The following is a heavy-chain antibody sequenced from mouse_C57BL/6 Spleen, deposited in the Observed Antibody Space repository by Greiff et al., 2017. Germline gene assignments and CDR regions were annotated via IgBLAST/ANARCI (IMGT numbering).Heavy chain of an antibody. CDR1: GYAFSSSW. J-gene: IGHJ4*01. V-gene: IGHV1-82*01. CDR3: ARGLYYYDAMDY. CDR2: IYPGDGDT. Sequence: QVQLQQSGPELVKPGASVKISCKASGYAFSSSWMNWVKQRPGKGLEWIGRIYPGDGDTNYNGKFKGKATLTADKSSSTAYMQLSSLTSEDSAVYFCARGLYYYDAMDYWGQGTSVTVSS. D-gene: IGHD2-1*01.